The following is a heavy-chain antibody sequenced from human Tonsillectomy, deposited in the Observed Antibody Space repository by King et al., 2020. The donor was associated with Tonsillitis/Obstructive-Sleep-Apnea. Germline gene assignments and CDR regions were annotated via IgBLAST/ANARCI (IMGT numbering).Heavy chain of an antibody. CDR2: ISYDGSNK. CDR3: ARDPRFWGANYYDSRGYFHF. J-gene: IGHJ4*02. CDR1: GFTFSSYA. Sequence: VQLVESGGGVVQPGRSLRLSCAASGFTFSSYAMHWVRQAPGKGLEWVAVISYDGSNKYYADSVKGRFTISRDNSKNTLYLQMNSLRAEDTAVYYCARDPRFWGANYYDSRGYFHFWGQGTLVPVSS. V-gene: IGHV3-30*04. D-gene: IGHD3-22*01.